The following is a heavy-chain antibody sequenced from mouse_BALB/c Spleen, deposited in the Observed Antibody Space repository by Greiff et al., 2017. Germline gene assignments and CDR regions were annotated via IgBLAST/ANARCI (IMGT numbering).Heavy chain of an antibody. Sequence: QVQLKESGPGLVQPSQSLSITCTVSGFSLTSYGVHWVRQSPGKGLEWLGVIWSGGSTDYNAAFISRLSISKDNSKSQIFFKMNSLQANDTAIYYCARSGNYWYFDVWGAGTTVTVSS. J-gene: IGHJ1*01. CDR1: GFSLTSYG. V-gene: IGHV2-2*02. CDR3: ARSGNYWYFDV. CDR2: IWSGGST. D-gene: IGHD6-1*01.